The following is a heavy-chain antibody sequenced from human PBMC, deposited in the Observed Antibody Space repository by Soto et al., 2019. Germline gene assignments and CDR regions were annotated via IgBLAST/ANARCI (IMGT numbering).Heavy chain of an antibody. D-gene: IGHD4-4*01. J-gene: IGHJ4*02. V-gene: IGHV3-23*01. CDR3: AKDVIDYSNSYFDH. CDR1: GFTFSNYA. CDR2: ITSSGYT. Sequence: LSCAASGFTFSNYAMSWVRQASGKGLEWVAGITSSGYTYYVDSLKGRFTISRDNSKNTLYLQMNSLRTEDTAVYYCAKDVIDYSNSYFDHWGQGTRVTVSS.